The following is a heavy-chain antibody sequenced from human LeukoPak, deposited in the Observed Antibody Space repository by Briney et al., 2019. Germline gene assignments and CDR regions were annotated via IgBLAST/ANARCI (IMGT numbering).Heavy chain of an antibody. V-gene: IGHV3-48*04. J-gene: IGHJ6*03. Sequence: GGSLRLSCAASGFTFSSYSMNWVRQAPGKGLEWVSYISSSGSTIYYADSVKGRFTISRDNAKNSLYLQMNSLRAEDTAVYYCARGPPTGPRYCSGGSCPHQYYYYYYMDVWGKGTTVTISS. CDR1: GFTFSSYS. CDR2: ISSSGSTI. D-gene: IGHD2-15*01. CDR3: ARGPPTGPRYCSGGSCPHQYYYYYYMDV.